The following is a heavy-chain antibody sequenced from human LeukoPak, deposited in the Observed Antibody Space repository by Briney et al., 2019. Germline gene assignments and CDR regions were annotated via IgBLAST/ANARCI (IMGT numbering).Heavy chain of an antibody. CDR2: IYSGGSI. CDR1: GLIVSSNY. CDR3: ARGVATALYYFDY. V-gene: IGHV3-53*01. D-gene: IGHD5-12*01. Sequence: PGGSLRLSCAASGLIVSSNYMTWVRQAPGKGLEWVSVIYSGGSIYYADSVKGRFTISRDNSRNTLYLQMNSLRAEDTAVYYCARGVATALYYFDYWGQGTLVTVSS. J-gene: IGHJ4*02.